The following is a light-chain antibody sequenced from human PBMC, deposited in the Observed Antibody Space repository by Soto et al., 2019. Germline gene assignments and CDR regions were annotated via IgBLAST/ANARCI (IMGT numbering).Light chain of an antibody. J-gene: IGLJ2*01. CDR2: DYN. Sequence: QSALTQPASVSGSPGQSITISCTGTSSDVGIYNLVSWYQQHPGKAPKLMIYDYNKRPSGVSNRFSGSKSGNTASLTISGLQAEDEADYYCCSYAGSNTWVFGGGTQLTVL. V-gene: IGLV2-23*01. CDR1: SSDVGIYNL. CDR3: CSYAGSNTWV.